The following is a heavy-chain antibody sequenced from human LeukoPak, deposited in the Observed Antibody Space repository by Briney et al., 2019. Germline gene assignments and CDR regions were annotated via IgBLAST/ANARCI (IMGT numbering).Heavy chain of an antibody. CDR3: ARHLNRSGWYTY. CDR1: GGSISSSSYY. J-gene: IGHJ4*02. V-gene: IGHV4-39*01. Sequence: SETLSLTCTVSGGSISSSSYYWGWIRQPPGKGLEWFGSIYYSGSTYYNPSLKSRVTISVDTSKNQFSLKLSSVTAADTAVYYCARHLNRSGWYTYWGQGTLVTVSS. CDR2: IYYSGST. D-gene: IGHD6-19*01.